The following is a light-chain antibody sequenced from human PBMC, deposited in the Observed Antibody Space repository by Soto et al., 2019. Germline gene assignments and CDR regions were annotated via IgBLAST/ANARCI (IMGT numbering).Light chain of an antibody. CDR1: SXDVGSYNL. CDR2: EDS. J-gene: IGLJ1*01. Sequence: QSVLTQPASVSGSPGQSITISCTGTSXDVGSYNLVSWYQQHPGKAPKLMIYEDSKRPSGVSNRFSGSKSGNTASLTISGLQAEDEADYYCCSYAGSSTSPYVFGTGTKVTVL. V-gene: IGLV2-23*01. CDR3: CSYAGSSTSPYV.